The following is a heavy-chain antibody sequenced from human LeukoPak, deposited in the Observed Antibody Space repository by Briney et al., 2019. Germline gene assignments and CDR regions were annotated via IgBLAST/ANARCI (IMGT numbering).Heavy chain of an antibody. CDR2: ISAYNGNT. V-gene: IGHV1-18*01. CDR3: ARADFDREGPYYYMDV. CDR1: GYTFTSYG. D-gene: IGHD3-9*01. J-gene: IGHJ6*03. Sequence: ASVKVSCKASGYTFTSYGISWVRQAPGQGLEWMGWISAYNGNTNYAQKLQGRVTMTTDTSTSTAYMELRSLRSDDTAVYYCARADFDREGPYYYMDVWGKGTTVTISS.